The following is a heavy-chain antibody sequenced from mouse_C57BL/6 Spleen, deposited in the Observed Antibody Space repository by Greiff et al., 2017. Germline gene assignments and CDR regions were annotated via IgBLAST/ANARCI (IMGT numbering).Heavy chain of an antibody. CDR2: IYPGDGDT. D-gene: IGHD1-1*02. J-gene: IGHJ2*01. CDR3: AREVGSDY. V-gene: IGHV1-82*01. CDR1: GYAFSSSW. Sequence: QVQLKQSVPELVKPGASVKISCKASGYAFSSSWMNWVKQRPGKGLEWIGRIYPGDGDTNYNGKFKGKATLTADKSSSTAYMQLSSLTSEDSAVYFCAREVGSDYWGQGTTLTVSS.